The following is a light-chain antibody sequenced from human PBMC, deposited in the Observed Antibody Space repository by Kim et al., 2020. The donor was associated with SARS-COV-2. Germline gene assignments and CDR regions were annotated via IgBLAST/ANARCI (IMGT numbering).Light chain of an antibody. CDR1: QTVSSDY. Sequence: EIVLTQSPGPLSLSPGIKATLSCRASQTVSSDYLAWFQHKPGQVPRLLIYGASYRATGIPDRFSGSGSGTDFTLTIDGLEPEDFAVYYCQQYGSAPRTFGGGTKVDIK. CDR3: QQYGSAPRT. J-gene: IGKJ4*01. V-gene: IGKV3-20*01. CDR2: GAS.